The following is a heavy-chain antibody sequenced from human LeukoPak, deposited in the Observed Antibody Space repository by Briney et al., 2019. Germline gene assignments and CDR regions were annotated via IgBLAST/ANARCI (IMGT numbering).Heavy chain of an antibody. Sequence: GGSLRLSCAASGFTFDDYGMSWVRQAPGKGLEWVSGINWNGGSTGYADSVKGRFTISRDNSKNTLYLQMNSLRAEDTAVYYCAKSTHYYGSGSYLPNWFDPWGQGTLVTVSS. CDR3: AKSTHYYGSGSYLPNWFDP. CDR1: GFTFDDYG. J-gene: IGHJ5*02. V-gene: IGHV3-20*04. D-gene: IGHD3-10*01. CDR2: INWNGGST.